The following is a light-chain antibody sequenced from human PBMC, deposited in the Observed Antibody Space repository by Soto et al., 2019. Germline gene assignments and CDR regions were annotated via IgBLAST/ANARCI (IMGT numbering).Light chain of an antibody. CDR3: QQYGSSPIT. CDR1: RSVSNNY. Sequence: ENVLTQSPGPLSLSSGEKATLSFRASRSVSNNYLAWYQQRPGQAPRLLIYGASSRATVIPDRFSGSGSGTDFTLTISRLEPEDVAVYYCQQYGSSPITFGQGTRLEIK. CDR2: GAS. J-gene: IGKJ5*01. V-gene: IGKV3-20*01.